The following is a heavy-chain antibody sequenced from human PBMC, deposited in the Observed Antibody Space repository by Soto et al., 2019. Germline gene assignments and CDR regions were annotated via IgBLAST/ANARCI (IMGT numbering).Heavy chain of an antibody. J-gene: IGHJ4*02. CDR3: ARAGGYYYRDTDY. CDR2: IWYDGSNK. V-gene: IGHV3-33*01. CDR1: GFTFSSYG. D-gene: IGHD3-22*01. Sequence: GGSLRLSCAASGFTFSSYGMHWVRQAPGKGLEWVAVIWYDGSNKYYADSVKGRFTISRDNSKNTLYLQMDSLRAEDTAVYYCARAGGYYYRDTDYWGQGTLVTVSS.